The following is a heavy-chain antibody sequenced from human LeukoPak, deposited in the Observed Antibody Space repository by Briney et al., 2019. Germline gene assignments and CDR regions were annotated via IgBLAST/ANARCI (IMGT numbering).Heavy chain of an antibody. Sequence: GGSLRLSCAASGFTFSSYWMHWVRQAPGKGLVWVSRINSDGSSTSYADSVKGRFTISRDDAKNSLYLHMKSLRAEDTAFYYCVKGRVVGAPANDAFHIWGPGTMVIVSS. CDR2: INSDGSST. J-gene: IGHJ3*02. CDR3: VKGRVVGAPANDAFHI. V-gene: IGHV3-74*01. D-gene: IGHD1-26*01. CDR1: GFTFSSYW.